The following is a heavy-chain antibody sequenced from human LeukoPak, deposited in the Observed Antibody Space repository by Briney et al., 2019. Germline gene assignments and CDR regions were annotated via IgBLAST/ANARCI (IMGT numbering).Heavy chain of an antibody. Sequence: GASVKVSCKASGYTFTGYYMHWVRQAPGQGLEGMGWINPNSGGTNYAQKLQGRVTMTTDTSTSTAYMELRSLRSDDTAVYYCARDAAAVDYYYYYYMDVWGKGTTVTISS. D-gene: IGHD6-13*01. V-gene: IGHV1-2*02. CDR1: GYTFTGYY. J-gene: IGHJ6*03. CDR2: INPNSGGT. CDR3: ARDAAAVDYYYYYYMDV.